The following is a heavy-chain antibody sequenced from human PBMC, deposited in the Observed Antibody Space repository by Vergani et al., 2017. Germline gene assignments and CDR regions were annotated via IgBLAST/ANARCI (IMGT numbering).Heavy chain of an antibody. D-gene: IGHD3-10*01. CDR3: ASSGAPLWFDP. V-gene: IGHV4-61*01. CDR1: GVSVRSGLYY. J-gene: IGHJ5*02. Sequence: QVQLHESGPGLVKPSETLSLTFTVSGVSVRSGLYYLRWIRQPPGKGLEWIGYIYYCGSTHYNPSLKSRVTISVDTSQNQFFLKLSAVTAADTAVYYCASSGAPLWFDPWGQGTLVTVSS. CDR2: IYYCGST.